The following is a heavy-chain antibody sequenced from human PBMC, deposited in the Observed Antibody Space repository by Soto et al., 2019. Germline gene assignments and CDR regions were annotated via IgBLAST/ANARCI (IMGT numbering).Heavy chain of an antibody. Sequence: EVQLLESGGGLVQPGGSLRLSCSASGFTFSSYAMIWVRQAPVKGLEWVSAISGSGGSTYYSVSLKGRFTIYSDNSKNTLYMKMNSLRAEDTAVYYCAKDRGIVVVVAATPFDYWGQGNLVTVSS. J-gene: IGHJ4*02. CDR3: AKDRGIVVVVAATPFDY. V-gene: IGHV3-23*01. CDR1: GFTFSSYA. D-gene: IGHD2-15*01. CDR2: ISGSGGST.